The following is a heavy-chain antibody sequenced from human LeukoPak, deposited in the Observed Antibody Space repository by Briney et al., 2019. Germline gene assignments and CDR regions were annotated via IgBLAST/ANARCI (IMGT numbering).Heavy chain of an antibody. D-gene: IGHD3-10*01. CDR2: IYTSGST. J-gene: IGHJ5*02. Sequence: SETLSLTCTVSGGSISSGSYYWSWIRQPAGKGLEWIGRIYTSGSTNYNPSLKSRVTISVDTSKNQFSLKLSSVTAADTAIYYCARGGYYGSGNDFRFDPWGQGTLVTVFS. CDR1: GGSISSGSYY. V-gene: IGHV4-61*02. CDR3: ARGGYYGSGNDFRFDP.